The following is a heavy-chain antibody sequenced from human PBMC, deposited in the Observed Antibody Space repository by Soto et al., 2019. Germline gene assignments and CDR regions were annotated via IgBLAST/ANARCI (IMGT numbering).Heavy chain of an antibody. CDR3: ARVGSGRVVGATTSYFDY. D-gene: IGHD1-26*01. V-gene: IGHV1-2*02. J-gene: IGHJ4*02. Sequence: ASVKVSCKASGYTFTGYYMHWVRQAPGQGLEWMGWINPNSGGTNYAQKFQGRVTMTRDTSISTAYMELSSLRSEDTAVYYCARVGSGRVVGATTSYFDYWGQGTLVTVSS. CDR2: INPNSGGT. CDR1: GYTFTGYY.